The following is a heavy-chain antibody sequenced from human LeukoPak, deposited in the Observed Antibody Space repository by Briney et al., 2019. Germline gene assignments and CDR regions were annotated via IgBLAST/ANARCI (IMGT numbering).Heavy chain of an antibody. J-gene: IGHJ4*02. D-gene: IGHD3-10*01. CDR3: ARAPSHSAKSSGSYFYY. CDR1: GYTFTGYY. Sequence: ASVKVSCKASGYTFTGYYMHWVRQAPGQGLEWMGWINPNSGGTNYAQKFQGRVTMTRDTSISTAYMELSRLRSDDTAVYYCARAPSHSAKSSGSYFYYWGQGTLVTVSS. V-gene: IGHV1-2*02. CDR2: INPNSGGT.